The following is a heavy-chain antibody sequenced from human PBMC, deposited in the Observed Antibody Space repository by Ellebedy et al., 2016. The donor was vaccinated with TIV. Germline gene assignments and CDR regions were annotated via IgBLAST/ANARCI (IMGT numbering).Heavy chain of an antibody. J-gene: IGHJ4*03. CDR2: ISYSGST. D-gene: IGHD2-15*01. V-gene: IGHV4-39*07. Sequence: MPSETLSLTCAVSGDSMTSNYYWGWIRQPPGKGLEWIGSISYSGSTYYNLSLQSRVTISVDTSKSQFSLKLSSVTAADSAIYYCARVATGSSFESWGPGTLVTVSS. CDR3: ARVATGSSFES. CDR1: GDSMTSNYY.